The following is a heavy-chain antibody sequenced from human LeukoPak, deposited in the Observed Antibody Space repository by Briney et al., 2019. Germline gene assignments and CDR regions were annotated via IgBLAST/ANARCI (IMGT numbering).Heavy chain of an antibody. CDR3: ARVSGYSYGYRWYFDL. J-gene: IGHJ2*01. V-gene: IGHV3-66*01. CDR1: GFTVSDNY. Sequence: GGSLRLSCAASGFTVSDNYMSWVRQAPGKGLEWVSVIYSGGTTYYADSVKGRFTISRDNSKNMLYLQMNSLRAEDTAVYYCARVSGYSYGYRWYFDLWGRGTLVTVSS. CDR2: IYSGGTT. D-gene: IGHD5-18*01.